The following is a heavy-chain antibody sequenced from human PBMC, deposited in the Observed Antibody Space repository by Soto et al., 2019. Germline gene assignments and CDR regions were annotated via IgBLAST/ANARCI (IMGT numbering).Heavy chain of an antibody. CDR2: ISSSSSII. CDR1: GFTFNTYS. Sequence: EVQLVESGGGLVQPGGSLRLSCAASGFTFNTYSLSWVRQAPGKGLEWVSYISSSSSIIYYADFVKGRFTISRDNAKNSLYLQMNSLRDEDTAVYYCARIDGTFDIWGQGTMVTVSS. V-gene: IGHV3-48*02. CDR3: ARIDGTFDI. J-gene: IGHJ3*02. D-gene: IGHD1-1*01.